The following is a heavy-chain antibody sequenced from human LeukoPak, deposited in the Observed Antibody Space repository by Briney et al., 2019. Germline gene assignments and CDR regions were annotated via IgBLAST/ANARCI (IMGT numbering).Heavy chain of an antibody. CDR2: IYYSGST. CDR3: ARHYCSSTSCPRRLFYFDY. V-gene: IGHV4-59*08. J-gene: IGHJ4*02. Sequence: PSETLSLTCTVSGGSISSYYWSWIRQPPGKGLEWIGYIYYSGSTNYNPSPKSRVTISVDTSKNQFSLKLSSVTAADTAVYYCARHYCSSTSCPRRLFYFDYWGQGTLVTVSS. CDR1: GGSISSYY. D-gene: IGHD2-2*01.